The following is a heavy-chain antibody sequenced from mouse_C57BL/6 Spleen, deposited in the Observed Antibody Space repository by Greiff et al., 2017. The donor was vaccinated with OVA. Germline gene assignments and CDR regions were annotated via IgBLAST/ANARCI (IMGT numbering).Heavy chain of an antibody. V-gene: IGHV5-16*01. CDR1: GFTFSDYY. D-gene: IGHD4-1*01. CDR3: ARKELAHWYFDV. J-gene: IGHJ1*03. Sequence: EVKLVESEGGLVQPGSSMKLSCTASGFTFSDYYMAWVRQVPEKGLEWVANINYDGSSTYYLDSLKSRFIISRDNAKNILYLQMSSLKSEDTATYYCARKELAHWYFDVWGTGTTVTVAS. CDR2: INYDGSST.